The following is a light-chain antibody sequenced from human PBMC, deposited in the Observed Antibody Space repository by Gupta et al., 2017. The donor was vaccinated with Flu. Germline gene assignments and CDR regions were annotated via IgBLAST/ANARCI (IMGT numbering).Light chain of an antibody. CDR1: QDSIGF. CDR3: QEFDDTPPRT. Sequence: PSLSASVGDRVAITCQASQDSIGFLYWYRQKTGKDPEILIYDATNLREGVLLRIIGGRFGTSFILPIIGLQPEDFATYYCQEFDDTPPRTFGGGTKVELK. CDR2: DAT. J-gene: IGKJ4*01. V-gene: IGKV1-33*01.